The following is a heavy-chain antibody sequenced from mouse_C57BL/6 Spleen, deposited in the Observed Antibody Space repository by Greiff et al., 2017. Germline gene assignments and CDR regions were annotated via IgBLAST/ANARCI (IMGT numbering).Heavy chain of an antibody. D-gene: IGHD1-1*02. CDR3: ARKGIWPDY. V-gene: IGHV1-69*01. J-gene: IGHJ2*01. CDR1: GYTFTSYW. CDR2: IDPSDSYT. Sequence: VQLQQPGAELVMPGASVKLSCKASGYTFTSYWMHWVKQRPGQGLEWIGEIDPSDSYTNYNQKFKGKSTLTVDKSSSTAYMQLSSLTSEDSAVYYCARKGIWPDYWGQGTTLTVSS.